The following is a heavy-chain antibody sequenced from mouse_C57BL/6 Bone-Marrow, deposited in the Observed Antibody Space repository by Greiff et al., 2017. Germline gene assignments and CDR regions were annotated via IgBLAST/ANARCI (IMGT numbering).Heavy chain of an antibody. CDR3: ARRGCSWFAY. CDR2: ISSGGSYT. Sequence: EVQLVESGGDLVKPGGSLKLSCAASGFTFSSYGMSWVRQTPDKRLEWVATISSGGSYTYYPDSVKGRFTISRDNAKNTLYLQMSSLKSEDTAMYYCARRGCSWFAYWGQGTLVTVSA. J-gene: IGHJ3*01. D-gene: IGHD3-1*01. V-gene: IGHV5-6*01. CDR1: GFTFSSYG.